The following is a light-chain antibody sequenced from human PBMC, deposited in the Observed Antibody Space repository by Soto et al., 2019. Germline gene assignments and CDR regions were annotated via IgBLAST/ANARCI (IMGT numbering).Light chain of an antibody. CDR2: EDI. V-gene: IGLV2-23*01. J-gene: IGLJ2*01. CDR3: CSYAGGTSVV. CDR1: SSDVGRYNL. Sequence: QSALSQPASVSGSPGQSLTISCTGTSSDVGRYNLVSWYQQHPGKAPKLIIYEDIERTSAVSNRFSGSKSGNTASLTISGLQTEDEAHYYCCSYAGGTSVVFGGGTKLTVL.